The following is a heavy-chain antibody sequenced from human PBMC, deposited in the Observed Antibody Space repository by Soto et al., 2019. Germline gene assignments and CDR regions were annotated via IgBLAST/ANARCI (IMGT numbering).Heavy chain of an antibody. CDR3: ASLDPYSGYDFYFDY. Sequence: SVNVSCKASGDTFSRYAISWVRQAPGQGLEWMGGIIPIFGTANYAQKFQGRVTITADESTSTAYMELSSLRSEDTAVYYCASLDPYSGYDFYFDYWGQGTLVTVSS. D-gene: IGHD5-12*01. CDR1: GDTFSRYA. V-gene: IGHV1-69*13. J-gene: IGHJ4*02. CDR2: IIPIFGTA.